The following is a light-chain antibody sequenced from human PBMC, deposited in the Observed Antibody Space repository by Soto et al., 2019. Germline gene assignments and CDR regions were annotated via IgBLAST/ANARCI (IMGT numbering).Light chain of an antibody. CDR2: KAS. Sequence: DRPMTQSPSTLSGSVGDRVTTTCRASQTISSWLAWYQQKPGKAPKLLIYKASTLKSGVPSRFSGSGSGTEFTLTISSLQTDDFATYYCQHYNSYSEAFGQGTKVDI. CDR1: QTISSW. J-gene: IGKJ1*01. V-gene: IGKV1-5*03. CDR3: QHYNSYSEA.